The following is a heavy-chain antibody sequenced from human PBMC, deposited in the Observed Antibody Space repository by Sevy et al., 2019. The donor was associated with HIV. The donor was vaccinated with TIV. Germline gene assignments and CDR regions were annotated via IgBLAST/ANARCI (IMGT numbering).Heavy chain of an antibody. V-gene: IGHV3-30*18. D-gene: IGHD1-1*01. CDR1: GFTFSSYG. CDR2: ISYDGSNK. J-gene: IGHJ6*02. CDR3: AKDGGGTGYSYGMDV. Sequence: GGSLRLSCAASGFTFSSYGMHWVRQAPGKGLEWVAVISYDGSNKYYADSVKGRFTISMDNSKNKLYLQMNSLRAEDTAVYYCAKDGGGTGYSYGMDVWGQGTTVTVSS.